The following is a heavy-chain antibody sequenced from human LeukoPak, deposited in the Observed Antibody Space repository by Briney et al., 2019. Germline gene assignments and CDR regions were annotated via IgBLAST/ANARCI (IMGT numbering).Heavy chain of an antibody. CDR3: AQYYYDSSGYNWFDP. D-gene: IGHD3-22*01. CDR1: GGSISSGGYY. CDR2: IYYSGGT. J-gene: IGHJ5*02. Sequence: PSQTLSLTCTVSGGSISSGGYYWSWIRQHPGKGLEWIGYIYYSGGTYYNPSLKSRVTISVDTSKNQFSLKLSSVTAADTAVYYCAQYYYDSSGYNWFDPWGQGTLVTVSS. V-gene: IGHV4-31*03.